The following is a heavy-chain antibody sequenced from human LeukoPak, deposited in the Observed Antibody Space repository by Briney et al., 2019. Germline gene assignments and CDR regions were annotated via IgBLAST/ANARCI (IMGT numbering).Heavy chain of an antibody. J-gene: IGHJ4*02. CDR3: ATDRATQYFDY. V-gene: IGHV3-30*02. CDR2: IWYDGSNK. Sequence: GGSLRLSCAASGITFRSYGMHWVRQAPGKGLEWVAFIWYDGSNKYYADSVKGRFTISRDNSKNTLFLQMNSLRAEDTAVYYCATDRATQYFDYWGQGTLVSVSS. D-gene: IGHD2-15*01. CDR1: GITFRSYG.